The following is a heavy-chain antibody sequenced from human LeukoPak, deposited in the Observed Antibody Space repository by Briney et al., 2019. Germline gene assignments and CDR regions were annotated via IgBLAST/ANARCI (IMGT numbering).Heavy chain of an antibody. CDR3: ARHGNTVTGNWFGP. J-gene: IGHJ5*02. CDR2: IYYSGST. CDR1: GGSISSSSYY. D-gene: IGHD4-17*01. V-gene: IGHV4-39*01. Sequence: SETLSLTCTVSGGSISSSSYYWGWIRQPPGKGLEWIGSIYYSGSTYYNPSLKSRVTISVDTSKNQFPLKLSSVTAADTAVYYCARHGNTVTGNWFGPWGQGTLVTVSS.